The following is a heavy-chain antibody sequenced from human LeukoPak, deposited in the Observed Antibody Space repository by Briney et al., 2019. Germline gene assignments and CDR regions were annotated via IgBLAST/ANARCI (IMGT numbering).Heavy chain of an antibody. Sequence: GGSLRLSCAASGFIFNSYAMTWVRQAPGKGLEWVSGISSSGGSTYYADSVKGRFTISRDNSKNTLYLQMNSLRAEDTAVYYCAKVLTYYDILTGYYNVAGGYFDYWGQGTLVTVSS. CDR1: GFIFNSYA. D-gene: IGHD3-9*01. V-gene: IGHV3-23*01. J-gene: IGHJ4*02. CDR2: ISSSGGST. CDR3: AKVLTYYDILTGYYNVAGGYFDY.